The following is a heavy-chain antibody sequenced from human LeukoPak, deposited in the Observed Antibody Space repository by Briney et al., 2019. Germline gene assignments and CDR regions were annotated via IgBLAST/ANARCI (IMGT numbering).Heavy chain of an antibody. CDR3: AKDKLRYFDWSGVDY. Sequence: GGSLRLSCAASGFTFSSYAMSWVRQAPGKGLEWVSAISGSGGSTYYADSVKGRFTISRDNSKNTLYLQMNSLRAEDTAVYYCAKDKLRYFDWSGVDYWGQGTLVTVSS. D-gene: IGHD3-9*01. CDR1: GFTFSSYA. J-gene: IGHJ4*02. V-gene: IGHV3-23*01. CDR2: ISGSGGST.